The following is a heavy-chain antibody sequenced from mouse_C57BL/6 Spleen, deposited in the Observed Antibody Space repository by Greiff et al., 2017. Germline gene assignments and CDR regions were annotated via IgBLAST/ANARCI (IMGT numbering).Heavy chain of an antibody. Sequence: EVQLQQSGAELVRPGASVKLSCTASGFNIKDDYMHWVKQRPEQGLEWIGWIDPENGDTEYASKFQGKATITADTSSNTAYLQLSSLTSEDTAVYYCTTYDYDDGGYYYAMDYWGQGTSVTVSS. CDR1: GFNIKDDY. J-gene: IGHJ4*01. D-gene: IGHD2-4*01. CDR2: IDPENGDT. CDR3: TTYDYDDGGYYYAMDY. V-gene: IGHV14-4*01.